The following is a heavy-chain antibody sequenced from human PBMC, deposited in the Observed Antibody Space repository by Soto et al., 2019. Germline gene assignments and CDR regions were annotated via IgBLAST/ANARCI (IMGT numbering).Heavy chain of an antibody. CDR3: ASLATGTTGWFDP. J-gene: IGHJ5*02. D-gene: IGHD4-17*01. V-gene: IGHV3-30-3*01. CDR2: ISYDGSNK. CDR1: GFTFSSYA. Sequence: QVQLVESGGGVVQPGRYLRLSCAASGFTFSSYAMHWVRQAPGKGLERVAVISYDGSNKYYADSVKGRFTISRDNSKNTLYLQMNSLRAEDTAGYYCASLATGTTGWFDPWGQGTLVTVSS.